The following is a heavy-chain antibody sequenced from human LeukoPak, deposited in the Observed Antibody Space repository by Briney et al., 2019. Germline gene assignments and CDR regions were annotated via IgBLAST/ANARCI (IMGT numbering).Heavy chain of an antibody. CDR3: ARRYFDY. CDR1: GFTISSYW. Sequence: GGSLRLSCVASGFTISSYWMHWVRQAPWKGLEWVANIKQDGSEEYYVDSVKGRFTISRDNAKNSLYLQMNSLRAEDTAVYYCARRYFDYWGQGILVTVSS. V-gene: IGHV3-7*03. J-gene: IGHJ4*02. CDR2: IKQDGSEE.